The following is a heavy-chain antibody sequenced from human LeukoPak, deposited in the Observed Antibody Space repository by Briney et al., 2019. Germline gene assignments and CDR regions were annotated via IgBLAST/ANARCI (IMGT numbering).Heavy chain of an antibody. CDR1: GFTFSTYG. CDR2: IQYDGTDE. Sequence: PGGSLRLSCAASGFTFSTYGMHWVRQAPGKGLEWVAFIQYDGTDEHYADSVKGRFTISRDNSKNALFLQMNSLRGEDTVMYYCAEDQKLQPFHYWGQGALVTVSS. D-gene: IGHD1-1*01. J-gene: IGHJ4*02. CDR3: AEDQKLQPFHY. V-gene: IGHV3-30*02.